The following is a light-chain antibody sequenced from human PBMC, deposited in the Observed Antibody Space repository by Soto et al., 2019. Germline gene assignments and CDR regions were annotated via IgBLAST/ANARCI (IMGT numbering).Light chain of an antibody. J-gene: IGLJ2*01. CDR3: ATWDDSLIGVV. Sequence: QSVLTQPPSASATPGQRVTISCSGSSSNIGGNSVNWYQHLPGTAPKLLISSNDQRPSGVPDRFSGSKSGTSAFLAISGLQSEDEADYYCATWDDSLIGVVFGGGTKLTVL. CDR1: SSNIGGNS. V-gene: IGLV1-44*01. CDR2: SND.